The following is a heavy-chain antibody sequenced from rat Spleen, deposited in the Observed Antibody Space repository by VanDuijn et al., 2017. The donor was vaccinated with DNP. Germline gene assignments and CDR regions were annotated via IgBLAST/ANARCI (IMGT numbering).Heavy chain of an antibody. V-gene: IGHV5-31*01. CDR2: ITRSGGSP. CDR3: TTDNYSAPFDY. D-gene: IGHD1-8*01. J-gene: IGHJ2*01. CDR1: GFTFNNYW. Sequence: EVQLVESGGGLVQPGRSMKLSCAASGFTFNNYWMAWIRQVPGKGLEWVASITRSGGSPFYPDSVKDRFTISRDNAKNTLYLQMDSLRSEDTATYYCTTDNYSAPFDYWGQGVMVTVSS.